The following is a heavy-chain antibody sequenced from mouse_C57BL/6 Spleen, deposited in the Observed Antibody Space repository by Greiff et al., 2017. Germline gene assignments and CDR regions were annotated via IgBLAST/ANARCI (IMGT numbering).Heavy chain of an antibody. V-gene: IGHV1-81*01. CDR1: GYTFTSYG. Sequence: QVQLKESGAELARPGASVKLSCKASGYTFTSYGISWVKQRTGQGLEWIGEIYPRSGNTYYNEKFKGKATLTADKSSSTAYMELRSLTSEDSAVYFCAPYDYDRDWYFDVWGTGTTVTVSS. J-gene: IGHJ1*03. D-gene: IGHD2-4*01. CDR2: IYPRSGNT. CDR3: APYDYDRDWYFDV.